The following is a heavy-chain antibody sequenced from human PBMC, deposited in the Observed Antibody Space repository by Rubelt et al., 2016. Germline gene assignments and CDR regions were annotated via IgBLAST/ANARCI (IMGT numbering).Heavy chain of an antibody. J-gene: IGHJ4*02. Sequence: ISYDGSNKYYADSAKGRFTISRDNSKNTLYLQMNSLRAEDTAVYYCAREAFDYWGQGTLVTVSS. V-gene: IGHV3-30*01. CDR2: ISYDGSNK. CDR3: AREAFDY.